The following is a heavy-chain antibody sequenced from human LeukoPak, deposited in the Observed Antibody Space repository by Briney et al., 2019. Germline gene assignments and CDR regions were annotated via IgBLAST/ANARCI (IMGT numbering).Heavy chain of an antibody. Sequence: PGGSLRLSCAASGFTFSNAWMSWVRQAPGKGLEWVSAISGSGGSTYYADSVKGRFTISRDNSKNTLYLQMNSLRAEDTAVYYCARRKGAGPGWRFDYWGQGTLVTVSS. CDR2: ISGSGGST. CDR1: GFTFSNAW. J-gene: IGHJ4*02. V-gene: IGHV3-23*01. CDR3: ARRKGAGPGWRFDY. D-gene: IGHD1-26*01.